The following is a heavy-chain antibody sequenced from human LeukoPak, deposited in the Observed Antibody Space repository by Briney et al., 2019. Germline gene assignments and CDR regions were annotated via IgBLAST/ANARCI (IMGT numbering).Heavy chain of an antibody. Sequence: PGGSLRLSCAASGFTFNTYSMNWVRQAPGKGLEWVSSISSTTSYIYYADSVMGRFTISRDSAKNSVYLQMNSLRAEDTAVYYCARGHPINETNTAFNPYDYWGQGTLVSVSS. CDR1: GFTFNTYS. V-gene: IGHV3-21*01. D-gene: IGHD1-1*01. CDR3: ARGHPINETNTAFNPYDY. J-gene: IGHJ4*02. CDR2: ISSTTSYI.